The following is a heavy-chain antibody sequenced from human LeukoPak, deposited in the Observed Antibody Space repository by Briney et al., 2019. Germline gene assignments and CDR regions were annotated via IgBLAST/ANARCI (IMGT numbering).Heavy chain of an antibody. CDR3: ARRMTTYSMIVVVPDAFDI. D-gene: IGHD3-22*01. V-gene: IGHV4-59*08. CDR2: IYYSGST. CDR1: GGSLSSYY. Sequence: SETLSLTCTVSGGSLSSYYWSWIRQPPGKGLEWIGYIYYSGSTNYNPSLKSRVTISVDTSKNQFSLKLSSVTAADTAVYYCARRMTTYSMIVVVPDAFDIWGQGTMVTVSS. J-gene: IGHJ3*02.